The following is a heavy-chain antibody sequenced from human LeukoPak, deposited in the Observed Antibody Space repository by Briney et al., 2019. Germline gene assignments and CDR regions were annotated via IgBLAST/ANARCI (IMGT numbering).Heavy chain of an antibody. V-gene: IGHV4-4*07. Sequence: SETLSLTCAVSGVSISSYYWSWIRQPAGKGLEWIGRIHPSGSTNYNPSLKSRVTMSVDMSKNHFSLRLSSVTAANAAVYYCARVGYYDTSGYYYFDSWGRGTLVTVSS. D-gene: IGHD3-22*01. CDR2: IHPSGST. J-gene: IGHJ4*02. CDR1: GVSISSYY. CDR3: ARVGYYDTSGYYYFDS.